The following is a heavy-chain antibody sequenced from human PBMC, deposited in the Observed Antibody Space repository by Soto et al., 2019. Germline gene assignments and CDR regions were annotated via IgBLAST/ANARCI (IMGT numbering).Heavy chain of an antibody. D-gene: IGHD3-22*01. CDR3: ARQVIYDSSGYYSTYYYYGMDV. CDR1: GYTFTSYA. J-gene: IGHJ6*02. Sequence: SVKVSCKASGYTFTSYAMHWVRQAPGQGLGWMGGMIPIFGTAHYAQKFQGRVTITADKSTSTAYMELSSLRSEDTAVYYCARQVIYDSSGYYSTYYYYGMDVWGQGTTVTVSS. V-gene: IGHV1-69*06. CDR2: MIPIFGTA.